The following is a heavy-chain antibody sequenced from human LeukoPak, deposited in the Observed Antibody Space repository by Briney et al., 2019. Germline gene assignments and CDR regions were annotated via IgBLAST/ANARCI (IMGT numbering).Heavy chain of an antibody. D-gene: IGHD5-12*01. CDR2: ISGRTGAT. J-gene: IGHJ4*02. CDR1: GFTFTTNA. Sequence: GGPLRLSCAASGFTFTTNAMSWSRQAPGKGLECVSAISGRTGATYYADSEKGRFTISRDNSKSTPYLQMDSLRAEDTAVYYCAKCGNSGCHLIDYWGQGTLVTVSS. CDR3: AKCGNSGCHLIDY. V-gene: IGHV3-23*01.